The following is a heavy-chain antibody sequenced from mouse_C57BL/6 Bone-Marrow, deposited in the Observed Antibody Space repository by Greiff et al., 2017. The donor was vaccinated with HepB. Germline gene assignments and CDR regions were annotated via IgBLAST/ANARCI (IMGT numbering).Heavy chain of an antibody. D-gene: IGHD2-1*01. J-gene: IGHJ3*01. V-gene: IGHV1-50*01. CDR2: IDPSDSYT. CDR3: ARPVYYGNSWFAY. CDR1: GYTFTSYW. Sequence: VQLQQPGAELVKPGASVKLSCKASGYTFTSYWMQWVKQRPGQGLEWIGEIDPSDSYTNYNQKFKGKATLTVDPSSSTAYMQLSSLTSEDSAVYYCARPVYYGNSWFAYWRQGTLVTVSA.